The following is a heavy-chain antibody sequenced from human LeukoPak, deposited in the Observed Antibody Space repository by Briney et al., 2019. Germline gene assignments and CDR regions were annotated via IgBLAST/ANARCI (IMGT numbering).Heavy chain of an antibody. Sequence: ASVKVSCKVSGYTLTELSMHWVRQAPGKGLEWMGGFDPEDGETIYAQKFQGRVTMTEDTSTDTAYMELSSLRSEDTAVYYCATGNPDCSGGSRYHYYYYGMDVWGQGTTVTVSS. CDR1: GYTLTELS. CDR2: FDPEDGET. J-gene: IGHJ6*02. CDR3: ATGNPDCSGGSRYHYYYYGMDV. D-gene: IGHD2-15*01. V-gene: IGHV1-24*01.